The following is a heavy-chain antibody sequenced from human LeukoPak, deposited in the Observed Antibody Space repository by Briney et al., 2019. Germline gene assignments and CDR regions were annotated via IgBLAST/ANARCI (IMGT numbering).Heavy chain of an antibody. V-gene: IGHV1-2*02. CDR2: INPNSGGT. D-gene: IGHD2-2*01. CDR3: ARDIVVVPAAPRGYYYYYYMDV. CDR1: GYTFTGYY. J-gene: IGHJ6*03. Sequence: ASVKVSCKASGYTFTGYYMHWVRQAPGQGLEWMGWINPNSGGTNYAQKFQGRVTMTRDTSISTAYMELSRLRSDDTAVYYCARDIVVVPAAPRGYYYYYYMDVWGKGTTVTVSS.